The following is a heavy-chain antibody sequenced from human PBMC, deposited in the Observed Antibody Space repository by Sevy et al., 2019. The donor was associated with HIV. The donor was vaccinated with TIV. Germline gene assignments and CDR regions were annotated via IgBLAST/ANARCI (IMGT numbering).Heavy chain of an antibody. J-gene: IGHJ3*02. V-gene: IGHV4-28*01. D-gene: IGHD3-22*01. CDR1: GYSISSSNW. CDR3: ARKNDSSGLDAFDI. Sequence: SETLSLTCAVSGYSISSSNWWGWIRQPPGKGLEWIGYIYYSGSTYYNPSLKSRVTMSVDTSKNQFSLKLSSVTAMDTAVYYCARKNDSSGLDAFDIWGQGTMVTVSS. CDR2: IYYSGST.